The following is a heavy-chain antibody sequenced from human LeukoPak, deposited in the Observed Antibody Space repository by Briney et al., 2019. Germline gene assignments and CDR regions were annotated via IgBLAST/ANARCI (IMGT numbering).Heavy chain of an antibody. V-gene: IGHV5-51*01. CDR3: ARFPYSSSVNDAFDI. J-gene: IGHJ3*02. CDR2: IYPGDSDT. D-gene: IGHD6-13*01. CDR1: GYSLTSYW. Sequence: GESLKISCKGSGYSLTSYWIGWVRQMPGKGLEWMGIIYPGDSDTRYSPSFQGQVTISADKSISTAYLQWSSLKASDTAMYYCARFPYSSSVNDAFDIWGQGTMVTVSS.